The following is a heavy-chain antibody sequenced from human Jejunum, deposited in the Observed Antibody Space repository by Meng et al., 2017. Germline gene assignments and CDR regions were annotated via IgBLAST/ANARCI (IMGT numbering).Heavy chain of an antibody. V-gene: IGHV3-23*01. D-gene: IGHD3-10*01. Sequence: GGSLRLSCAASGFTFRDYDMIWVRQAPGKGLEWVSGISARDGSTYYSDSVKGRFTISRDESESTLYLQMSSLRDEDTAVYHCARFGYSAEMDVWGQGTAVTVSS. J-gene: IGHJ6*02. CDR3: ARFGYSAEMDV. CDR2: ISARDGST. CDR1: GFTFRDYD.